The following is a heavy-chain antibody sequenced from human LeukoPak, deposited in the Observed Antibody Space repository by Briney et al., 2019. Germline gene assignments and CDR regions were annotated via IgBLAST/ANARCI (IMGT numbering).Heavy chain of an antibody. CDR1: GGSFSGYY. CDR3: ARATNPAFGSYYFDY. Sequence: SETLSLTCAVYGGSFSGYYWSWIRQPPGKGLEWIGEINHSGSTNYNPSLKSRVTISLDTSKNQFSLKLSSVTAADTAVYYCARATNPAFGSYYFDYWGQGTLVTVSS. V-gene: IGHV4-34*01. D-gene: IGHD2/OR15-2a*01. J-gene: IGHJ4*02. CDR2: INHSGST.